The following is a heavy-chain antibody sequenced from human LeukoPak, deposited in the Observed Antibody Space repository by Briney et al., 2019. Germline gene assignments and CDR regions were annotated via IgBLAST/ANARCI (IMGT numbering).Heavy chain of an antibody. CDR3: ARAVGPFDF. CDR2: IWHDGSIK. CDR1: GFTFSTYG. J-gene: IGHJ3*01. V-gene: IGHV3-33*01. Sequence: GGSLRLSCAASGFTFSTYGMHWVRQAPGKGLEWVAVIWHDGSIKYYGDSVKGRFTISRDNSKNTLYLQMNSRRAEDTATYYCARAVGPFDFWGPGTLVIVSS.